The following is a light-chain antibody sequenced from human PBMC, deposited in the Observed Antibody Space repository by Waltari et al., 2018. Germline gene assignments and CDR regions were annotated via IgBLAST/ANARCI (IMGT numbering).Light chain of an antibody. CDR1: QSVSINY. CDR3: QQYGSSPMYT. Sequence: EIVLTQSPGTLSLSPGERATLSCRASQSVSINYLAWYQQKPGQAPRLLIYGASSRATGIPDRFSGSGSGTDFTLTISRLEPEDFAVYYCQQYGSSPMYTFGQGTKLEIK. CDR2: GAS. V-gene: IGKV3-20*01. J-gene: IGKJ2*01.